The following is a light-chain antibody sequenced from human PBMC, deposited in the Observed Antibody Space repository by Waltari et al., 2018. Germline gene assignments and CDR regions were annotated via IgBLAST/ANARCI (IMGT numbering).Light chain of an antibody. J-gene: IGLJ1*01. CDR3: CSYTGSSTSYG. V-gene: IGLV2-23*01. CDR2: EAT. Sequence: QSALSQPASVSGSPGQSLTITCTGASTDLAGYNIVAWYQHPPNSAPKLIIYEATKRPSGISHRFSGAKSGATASLRISGLQADDEADYYCCSYTGSSTSYGCGGGTKVTVL. CDR1: STDLAGYNI.